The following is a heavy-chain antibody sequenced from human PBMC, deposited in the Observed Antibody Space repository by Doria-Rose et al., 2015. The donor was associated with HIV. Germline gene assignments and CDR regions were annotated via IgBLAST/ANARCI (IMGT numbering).Heavy chain of an antibody. Sequence: QESGPVPVKPTETLTLTCTVSGVSLSSPGMGVSWIRQPPGKALEWLANIFSDDERSYKTSLKSRLTISRRTSKSQVVITMTDMDPVDTATYYCARIKSSRWYHKYYFDFWGQGTLVIVSA. CDR3: ARIKSSRWYHKYYFDF. D-gene: IGHD6-13*01. CDR2: IFSDDER. V-gene: IGHV2-26*01. J-gene: IGHJ4*02. CDR1: GVSLSSPGMG.